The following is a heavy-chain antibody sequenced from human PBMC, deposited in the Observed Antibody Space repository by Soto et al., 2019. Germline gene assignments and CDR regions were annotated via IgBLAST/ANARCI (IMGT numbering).Heavy chain of an antibody. J-gene: IGHJ4*02. CDR3: ARPQGENYLDY. Sequence: QVQLVQSGAEVKKPVASVKVSCKASGYSFTSYYMHWVRQAPGQGLEWMGIINPSGSSTTYAQKFQGRVTMTRDTYTSTVYMELSSLRSEDTAVYYCARPQGENYLDYWGQGPLVTVSS. CDR2: INPSGSST. CDR1: GYSFTSYY. D-gene: IGHD3-16*01. V-gene: IGHV1-46*01.